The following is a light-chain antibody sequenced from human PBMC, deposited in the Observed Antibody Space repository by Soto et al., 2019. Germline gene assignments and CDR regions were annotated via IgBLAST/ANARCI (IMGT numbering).Light chain of an antibody. Sequence: QSVLAQPASVSVSPGQSITISCTGTSDEVGAYNSVSWYQQLPHKAPQVILYKGTQRPSGVSSRFSGSTSGNAASLTISGLQADDEADYFCCSSAPESTYVFGTGTKV. CDR3: CSSAPESTYV. CDR2: KGT. J-gene: IGLJ1*01. V-gene: IGLV2-23*01. CDR1: SDEVGAYNS.